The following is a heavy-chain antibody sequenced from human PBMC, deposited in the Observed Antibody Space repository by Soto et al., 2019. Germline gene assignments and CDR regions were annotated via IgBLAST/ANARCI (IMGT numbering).Heavy chain of an antibody. CDR1: GYTFTGYY. D-gene: IGHD3-22*01. V-gene: IGHV1-2*02. CDR2: INPNSGGT. CDR3: ARGRDYYDSSGGARNDFDY. J-gene: IGHJ4*02. Sequence: RASVKVSCKASGYTFTGYYMHWVRQAPGQGLEWMGWINPNSGGTNYAQKFQGRVTMTRDTSISTAYMELSRLRSDDTAVYYCARGRDYYDSSGGARNDFDYWGQGTLVTVSS.